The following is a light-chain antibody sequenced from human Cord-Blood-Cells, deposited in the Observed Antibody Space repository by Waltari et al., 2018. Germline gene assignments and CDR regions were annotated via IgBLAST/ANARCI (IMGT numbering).Light chain of an antibody. Sequence: DIQMTPTPTSLSASVGDRVTITCRASQSISSYLNWYQQKPGKAPKLLIYAASSLQSGGPSRFSGSGSGTDFALTISSLQPEDCATDYCQQSYSTPITFGQWTRLEIK. J-gene: IGKJ5*01. CDR3: QQSYSTPIT. CDR1: QSISSY. CDR2: AAS. V-gene: IGKV1-39*01.